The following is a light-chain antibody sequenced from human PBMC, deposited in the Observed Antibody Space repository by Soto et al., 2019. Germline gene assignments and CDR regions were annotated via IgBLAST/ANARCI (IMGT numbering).Light chain of an antibody. CDR1: SRTVGGLNY. V-gene: IGLV2-14*01. CDR2: EVT. CDR3: SSYTSSSTLEV. Sequence: QSVLTQPASCLGPLGSPFTISGPETSRTVGGLNYVSCYQHYPNKAPKLMIYEVTNRPSGVSNRFSGSKSGNTASLTISGLQAEDEADYYCSSYTSSSTLEVFGTGTKLTVL. J-gene: IGLJ1*01.